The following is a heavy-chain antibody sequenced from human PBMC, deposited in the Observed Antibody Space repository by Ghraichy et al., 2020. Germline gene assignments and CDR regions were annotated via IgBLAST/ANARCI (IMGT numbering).Heavy chain of an antibody. V-gene: IGHV1-18*01. Sequence: ASVKVSCKASGYTFTSYGISWVRQAPGQGLEWMGWISAYNGNTNYAQKLQGRVTMTTDTSTSTAYMELRSLRSDDTAVYYCARDGKYQLLWGYYYYYYGMDVWGQGTTVTVSS. D-gene: IGHD2-2*01. J-gene: IGHJ6*02. CDR1: GYTFTSYG. CDR3: ARDGKYQLLWGYYYYYYGMDV. CDR2: ISAYNGNT.